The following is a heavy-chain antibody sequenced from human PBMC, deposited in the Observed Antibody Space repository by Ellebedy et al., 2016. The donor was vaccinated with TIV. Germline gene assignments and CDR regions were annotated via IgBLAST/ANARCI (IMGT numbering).Heavy chain of an antibody. J-gene: IGHJ3*02. Sequence: PGGSLRLSCSVSGFTFSSYAMNWVRQAPGKGLEWVSGISGSGGRIYYADSVKGRFTISRDNSKNTLYLQMHSLRAEDTALYYCARDRLSSGWPDDAFDIWGQGTMVTVSS. CDR1: GFTFSSYA. CDR2: ISGSGGRI. CDR3: ARDRLSSGWPDDAFDI. D-gene: IGHD6-19*01. V-gene: IGHV3-23*01.